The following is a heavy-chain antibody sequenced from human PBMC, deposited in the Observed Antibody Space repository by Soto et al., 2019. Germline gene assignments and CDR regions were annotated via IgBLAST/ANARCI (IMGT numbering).Heavy chain of an antibody. D-gene: IGHD6-19*01. V-gene: IGHV3-30*18. CDR2: ISYDGSNK. CDR1: GFTFSSYG. CDR3: AKEAGNPIYYYYGMDV. Sequence: GGSLRLSCAASGFTFSSYGMHWVRQAPGKGLEWVAVISYDGSNKYYADSVKGRFTISRDNSKNTLYLQMNSLRAEDTAVYYCAKEAGNPIYYYYGMDVWGQGTMVTVSS. J-gene: IGHJ6*02.